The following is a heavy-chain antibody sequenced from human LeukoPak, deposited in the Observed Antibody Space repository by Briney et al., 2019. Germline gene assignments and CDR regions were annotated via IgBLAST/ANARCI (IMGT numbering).Heavy chain of an antibody. J-gene: IGHJ4*02. Sequence: SVKVSCKASGGTFSSYAISWVRQAPGQGLEWMGRIIPMLGIANYAQKFQGRVTITADKSTSTAYMELSSLRSEDTAVYYCARDSDYYGSGPSDYWGQGTLVTVSS. CDR3: ARDSDYYGSGPSDY. CDR1: GGTFSSYA. V-gene: IGHV1-69*04. CDR2: IIPMLGIA. D-gene: IGHD3-10*01.